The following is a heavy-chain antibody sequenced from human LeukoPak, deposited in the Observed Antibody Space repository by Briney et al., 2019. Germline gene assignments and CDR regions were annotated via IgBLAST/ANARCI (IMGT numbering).Heavy chain of an antibody. V-gene: IGHV4-59*01. CDR1: GASISSYY. D-gene: IGHD3-10*01. J-gene: IGHJ4*02. CDR3: ATNSGNYLDS. Sequence: SETLSLTCTASGASISSYYWSWIRQPPGKGLELIGYIYYTGSTNYNPSLESRVTISVDTSKNQFSLKLSSVTAADTAVYYCATNSGNYLDSWGQGTLVTVSS. CDR2: IYYTGST.